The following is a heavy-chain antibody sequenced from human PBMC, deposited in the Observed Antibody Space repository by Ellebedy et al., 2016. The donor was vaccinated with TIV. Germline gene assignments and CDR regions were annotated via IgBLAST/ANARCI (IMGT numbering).Heavy chain of an antibody. CDR1: GFTFSRYW. CDR2: IKEGGSET. Sequence: GGSLRLXXDASGFTFSRYWMSWVRQAPGKGLEWVANIKEGGSETYYADSVKGRFTISRDNAKSSLFLQMNSLSADDTAVYYCARPEISSTWYYFNYWGQGTLVAVSS. D-gene: IGHD6-13*01. CDR3: ARPEISSTWYYFNY. J-gene: IGHJ4*02. V-gene: IGHV3-7*04.